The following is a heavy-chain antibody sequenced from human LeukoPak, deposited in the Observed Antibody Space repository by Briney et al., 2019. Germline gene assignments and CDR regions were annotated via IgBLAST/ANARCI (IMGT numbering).Heavy chain of an antibody. CDR3: AIEGYSPYSAEYFQH. CDR2: INHSGST. V-gene: IGHV4-34*01. J-gene: IGHJ1*01. Sequence: SETLSLTCTVSGGSISSYYWSWIRQPPGKGLEWIGEINHSGSTNYNPSLKSRVTISVDTSKNQFSLKLSSVTAADTAVYYCAIEGYSPYSAEYFQHWGQGTLVTVSS. CDR1: GGSISSYY. D-gene: IGHD6-13*01.